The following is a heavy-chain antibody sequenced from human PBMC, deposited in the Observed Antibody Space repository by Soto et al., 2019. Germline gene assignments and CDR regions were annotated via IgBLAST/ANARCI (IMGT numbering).Heavy chain of an antibody. CDR1: GFTFSSYG. V-gene: IGHV3-30*18. CDR2: ISYDGSNK. CDR3: AKDRQYSSSPPLYYYYMDV. J-gene: IGHJ6*03. Sequence: PGGSLRLSCAASGFTFSSYGMHWVRQAPGKGLEWVAVISYDGSNKYYADSVKGRFTISRDNSKNTLYLQMNSLRAEDTAVYYCAKDRQYSSSPPLYYYYMDVWGKGTTVTVSS. D-gene: IGHD6-6*01.